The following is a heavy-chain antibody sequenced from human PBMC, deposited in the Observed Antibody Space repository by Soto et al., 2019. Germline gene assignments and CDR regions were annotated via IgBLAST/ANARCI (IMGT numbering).Heavy chain of an antibody. CDR3: ARPAMVRVGAFDI. D-gene: IGHD5-18*01. Sequence: EVQLVESGGGLVQPGGSLRLSCAASGFTFSSYWMHWVRQAPGKGLVWVSRINSDGSSTSYADSVKGRFTISRDNAKNTLYLQMNSLRAEDTAVCYCARPAMVRVGAFDIWGQGTMVTVSS. V-gene: IGHV3-74*01. CDR1: GFTFSSYW. CDR2: INSDGSST. J-gene: IGHJ3*02.